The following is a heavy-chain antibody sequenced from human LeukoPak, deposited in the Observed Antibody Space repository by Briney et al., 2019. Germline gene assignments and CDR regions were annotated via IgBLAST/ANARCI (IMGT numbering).Heavy chain of an antibody. CDR1: GYTFTRYD. J-gene: IGHJ4*02. Sequence: ASVKVSCKASGYTFTRYDLNWVRQATGQGLEWMGWVNPNSGHTGYAQKFQGRVTLTTNTSVSTAYMELSSLRSEDTAIYYCARGAPGSYCSGGSCPYFDYWGQGTLVSVSS. CDR3: ARGAPGSYCSGGSCPYFDY. D-gene: IGHD2-15*01. V-gene: IGHV1-8*01. CDR2: VNPNSGHT.